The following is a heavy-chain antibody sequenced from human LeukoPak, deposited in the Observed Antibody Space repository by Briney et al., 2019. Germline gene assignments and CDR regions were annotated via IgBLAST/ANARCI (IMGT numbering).Heavy chain of an antibody. CDR2: IYSGGST. V-gene: IGHV3-53*01. D-gene: IGHD2-2*01. Sequence: GGSLRLSCAASGFTVSSNYMSWVRQAPGKGLEWVSVIYSGGSTYYADSVKGRFTISRDNSKNTLYLQMNSLRAEDTAVYYCARSPPYCTSTSCYAPGYWGQGTLVTVSS. J-gene: IGHJ4*02. CDR3: ARSPPYCTSTSCYAPGY. CDR1: GFTVSSNY.